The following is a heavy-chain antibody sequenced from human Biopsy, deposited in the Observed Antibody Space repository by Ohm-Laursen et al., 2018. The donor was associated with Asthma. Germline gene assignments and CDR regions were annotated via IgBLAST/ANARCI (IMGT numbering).Heavy chain of an antibody. CDR3: AREGNDWSGYVTGDH. CDR1: GFNFDDYG. D-gene: IGHD3-3*01. Sequence: SLRLSCAASGFNFDDYGMNWVRQGPGKGLEWVAGISWNSVSIAYADSVRGRFTISRDNAKTSLYLQMNSLRAEDTAVYFCAREGNDWSGYVTGDHWGQGSLVTVSS. V-gene: IGHV3-9*01. J-gene: IGHJ5*02. CDR2: ISWNSVSI.